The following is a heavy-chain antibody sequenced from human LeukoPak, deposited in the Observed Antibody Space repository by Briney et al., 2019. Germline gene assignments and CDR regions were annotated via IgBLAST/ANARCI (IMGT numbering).Heavy chain of an antibody. CDR2: IYTSGST. J-gene: IGHJ4*02. CDR3: ARDTGYYYGSGTYLYYFDY. Sequence: SETLSLTCTVSGGSISSDYWIWIRQPAGKGLEWIGRIYTSGSTNYNPSLKSRVTMSVDTSKNHFSLKLSSVTAADTAVYYCARDTGYYYGSGTYLYYFDYWGQGAPVTVSS. D-gene: IGHD3-10*01. V-gene: IGHV4-4*07. CDR1: GGSISSDY.